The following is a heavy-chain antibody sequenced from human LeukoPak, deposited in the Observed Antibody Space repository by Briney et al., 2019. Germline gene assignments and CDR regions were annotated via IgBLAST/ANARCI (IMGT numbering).Heavy chain of an antibody. D-gene: IGHD5-12*01. V-gene: IGHV3-74*01. CDR2: INSDGSST. CDR3: ARDQDIVATTPYYFDY. CDR1: GFTFSSYS. Sequence: PGGSLRLSCAASGFTFSSYSMNWVRQAPGKGLVWVSRINSDGSSTSYADSVKGRFTISRDNAKNTLYLQMNSLRAEDTAVYYCARDQDIVATTPYYFDYWGQGTLVTVSS. J-gene: IGHJ4*02.